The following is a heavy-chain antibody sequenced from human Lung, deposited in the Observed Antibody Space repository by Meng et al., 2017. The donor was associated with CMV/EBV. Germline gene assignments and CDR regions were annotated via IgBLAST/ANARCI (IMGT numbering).Heavy chain of an antibody. D-gene: IGHD3-3*01. J-gene: IGHJ4*02. V-gene: IGHV1-2*02. CDR3: ARDLEWFPPTY. CDR2: INPNSGGT. CDR1: GYTFTGYC. Sequence: SCKASGYTFTGYCMHWVRQAPGQGPEWMGWINPNSGGTNYAQKFQGRVTMTRDTSISTAYMELSRLRSDDTAVYYCARDLEWFPPTYWGQGTLVTVSS.